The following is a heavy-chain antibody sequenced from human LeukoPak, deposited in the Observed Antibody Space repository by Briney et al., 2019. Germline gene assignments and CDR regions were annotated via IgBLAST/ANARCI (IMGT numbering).Heavy chain of an antibody. CDR2: IKQDGSEK. Sequence: GGSLRLSCAASGFTFSSCWMSWVRQAPGKGLEWVANIKQDGSEKYYVDSVKGRFTISRDNAKNSLYLQMNSLRAEDTAVYYCARDGNYYDSLDYWGQGTLVTVSS. CDR3: ARDGNYYDSLDY. J-gene: IGHJ4*02. CDR1: GFTFSSCW. V-gene: IGHV3-7*01. D-gene: IGHD3-22*01.